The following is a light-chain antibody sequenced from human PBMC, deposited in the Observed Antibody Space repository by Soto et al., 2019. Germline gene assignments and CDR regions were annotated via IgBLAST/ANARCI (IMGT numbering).Light chain of an antibody. CDR1: QSVSSSY. CDR3: QQYGSSPRT. J-gene: IGKJ1*01. CDR2: GAS. Sequence: EIVSTQSPGTLSLSPGERATLSCRASQSVSSSYLAWYQQKPGQAPRLLIYGASSRATGIPDRFSGSGSGTDFTLTISRLEPEDFAVYYCQQYGSSPRTFGQGTKVVIK. V-gene: IGKV3-20*01.